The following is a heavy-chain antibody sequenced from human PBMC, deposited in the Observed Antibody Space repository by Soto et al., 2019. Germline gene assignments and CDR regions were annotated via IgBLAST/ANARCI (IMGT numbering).Heavy chain of an antibody. V-gene: IGHV4-59*01. J-gene: IGHJ6*03. Sequence: PSETLSLTCTVSGGSISSYYWSWIRQPPGKGLEWIGYIYYSGSTNYNPSLKSRVTISVDTSKNQFSLKLSSVTAADTAVYYCARGAPQSYYYYYYMDVWGKGTTVTVSS. CDR1: GGSISSYY. CDR2: IYYSGST. CDR3: ARGAPQSYYYYYYMDV.